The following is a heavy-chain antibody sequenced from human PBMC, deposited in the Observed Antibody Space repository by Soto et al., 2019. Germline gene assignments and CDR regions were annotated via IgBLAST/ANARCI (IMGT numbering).Heavy chain of an antibody. CDR1: GFTFSNAW. D-gene: IGHD3-3*01. CDR3: TRHLGRGFWSGYEIDY. V-gene: IGHV3-15*01. CDR2: IKSKTDGGTT. Sequence: GGSLRLSCAASGFTFSNAWMSWVRQAPGKGLEWVGRIKSKTDGGTTDYAAPVKGRFTISRDDSKNTLYLQMNSLKTEDTAMYYCTRHLGRGFWSGYEIDYWGQVTLVTVSS. J-gene: IGHJ4*02.